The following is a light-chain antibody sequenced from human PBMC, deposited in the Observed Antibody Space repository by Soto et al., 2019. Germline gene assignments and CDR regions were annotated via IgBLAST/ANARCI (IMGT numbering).Light chain of an antibody. Sequence: QSVLTQPPSVSGAPGQRVTISCTGSSSNIGAGYDVHWYQQFPGTTPKFLIYGNTNRPSGVPDRFSASKSGTSVSLDITGLQDEDEAEYFCQSYDSSLTVVFGGGTKQTVL. J-gene: IGLJ2*01. V-gene: IGLV1-40*01. CDR2: GNT. CDR3: QSYDSSLTVV. CDR1: SSNIGAGYD.